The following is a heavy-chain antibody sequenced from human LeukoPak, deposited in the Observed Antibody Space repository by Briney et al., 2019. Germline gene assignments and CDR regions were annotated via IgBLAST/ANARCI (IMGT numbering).Heavy chain of an antibody. CDR2: MKPDSGAT. Sequence: ASVKVSCKASGYTFTNYDINWVRQAAGQGLEWMGWMKPDSGATGYAEKFRGRVTLTSDTSTSTAYMELSGLRSEDTAVYFCARTPDYGENWFDPWGQGTLVTVSS. J-gene: IGHJ5*02. V-gene: IGHV1-8*01. CDR1: GYTFTNYD. CDR3: ARTPDYGENWFDP. D-gene: IGHD4-17*01.